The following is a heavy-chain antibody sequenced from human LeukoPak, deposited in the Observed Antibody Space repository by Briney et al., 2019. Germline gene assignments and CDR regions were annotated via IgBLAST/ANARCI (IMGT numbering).Heavy chain of an antibody. V-gene: IGHV3-23*01. J-gene: IGHJ4*02. CDR3: AKHLRIAAAFFDY. Sequence: PGGSLRLSCAASGFTFNSYAMSWVRQAPGKGLEWVSHISGDGTSTYHADSVKGRFTISRDNSKNTLYLQMNSLRAEDTAVYYCAKHLRIAAAFFDYWGQGTLVTVSS. CDR1: GFTFNSYA. D-gene: IGHD6-13*01. CDR2: ISGDGTST.